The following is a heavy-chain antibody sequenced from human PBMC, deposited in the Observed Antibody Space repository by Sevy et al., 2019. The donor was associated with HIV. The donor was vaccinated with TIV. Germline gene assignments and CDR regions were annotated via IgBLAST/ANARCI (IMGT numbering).Heavy chain of an antibody. CDR2: IYFTGNT. D-gene: IGHD1-1*01. CDR3: ARDSTTRPRVLDY. V-gene: IGHV4-59*01. J-gene: IGHJ4*02. CDR1: GGSISSYF. Sequence: SETLSLTCSVSGGSISSYFWTWVRQSPGKGLEWIGNIYFTGNTDYSPSLKSRVTLSLDTSKSQFSLTLKSVTAADTAIYFCARDSTTRPRVLDYWGQGTVVTVSS.